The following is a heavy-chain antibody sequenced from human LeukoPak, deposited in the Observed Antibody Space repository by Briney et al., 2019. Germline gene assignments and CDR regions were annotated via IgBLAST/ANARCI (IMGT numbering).Heavy chain of an antibody. V-gene: IGHV1-18*01. Sequence: ASVKVSCKASGYTFTSYGISWVRQAPGQGLEWMGWISAYNGNTNYAQKLQGRVTMTTDTSTSTAYMELRSLRSDDTAVYYCATHSTIFGVVPHYYMDVWGKGTTVTVSS. D-gene: IGHD3-3*01. CDR3: ATHSTIFGVVPHYYMDV. CDR1: GYTFTSYG. CDR2: ISAYNGNT. J-gene: IGHJ6*03.